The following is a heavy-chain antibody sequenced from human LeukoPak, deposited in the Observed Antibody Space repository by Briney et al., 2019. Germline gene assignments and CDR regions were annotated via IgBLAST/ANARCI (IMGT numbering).Heavy chain of an antibody. V-gene: IGHV1-69*01. Sequence: SSVKVSCKASVGIFSSYVISWVRQAPGQGLEWMGGIIPIFGTANYAQKFQGRVTITADESTSTAYMELSSLRSEDTAVYYCARDRLITIFGVVKPLLQFDPWGQGTLVTVSS. J-gene: IGHJ5*02. D-gene: IGHD3-3*01. CDR3: ARDRLITIFGVVKPLLQFDP. CDR2: IIPIFGTA. CDR1: VGIFSSYV.